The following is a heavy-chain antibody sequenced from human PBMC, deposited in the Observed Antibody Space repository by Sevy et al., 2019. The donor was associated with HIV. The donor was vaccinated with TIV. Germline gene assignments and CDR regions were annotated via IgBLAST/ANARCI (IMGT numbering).Heavy chain of an antibody. CDR1: GFTFSSYA. V-gene: IGHV3-23*01. Sequence: GGSLRLSCAASGFTFSSYAMSWVRQAPGKGLEWVSAISGSGGSTYYPDSVKGRFNISRDNSKNMLYLPMNSVGAEDTAVYYCAKGIYDILTGYPRGPLGYWGQGTLVTVSS. D-gene: IGHD3-9*01. J-gene: IGHJ4*02. CDR2: ISGSGGST. CDR3: AKGIYDILTGYPRGPLGY.